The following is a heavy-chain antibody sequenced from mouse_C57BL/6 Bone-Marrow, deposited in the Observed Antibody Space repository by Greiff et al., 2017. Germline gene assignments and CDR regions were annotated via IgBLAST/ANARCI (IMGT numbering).Heavy chain of an antibody. Sequence: EVKVEESGGGLVKPGGSLKLSCAASGFPFSDYGMHWVRQAPEKGLEWVAYISSGSSTIYYADTVKGRFTISRDNAKNTLFLQMTSLRSEDTAMYYCARPAGSSYGDYWGQGTTLTVSS. J-gene: IGHJ2*01. CDR1: GFPFSDYG. CDR3: ARPAGSSYGDY. V-gene: IGHV5-17*01. CDR2: ISSGSSTI. D-gene: IGHD1-1*01.